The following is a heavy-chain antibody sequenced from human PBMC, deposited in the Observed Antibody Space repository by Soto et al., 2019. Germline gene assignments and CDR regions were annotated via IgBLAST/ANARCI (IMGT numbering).Heavy chain of an antibody. CDR3: AXRNLVVRPPFDY. J-gene: IGHJ4*02. CDR2: ISGSGGGI. V-gene: IGHV3-23*01. D-gene: IGHD2-15*01. CDR1: GFTFSSYA. Sequence: EVQLLESGGGLVQPGGSLRLSCAASGFTFSSYAMSWVRQAPGKGLEWVSTISGSGGGIYYADSVKGRFTISRDNSKNTLDLQMNSLRAEDTXVYXCAXRNLVVRPPFDYWGQGTLVTVSS.